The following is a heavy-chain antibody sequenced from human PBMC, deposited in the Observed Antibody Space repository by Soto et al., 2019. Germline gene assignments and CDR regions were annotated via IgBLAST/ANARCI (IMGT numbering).Heavy chain of an antibody. CDR3: ARYGLKGTAPKNDAFDI. J-gene: IGHJ3*02. Sequence: SETLSLTCAVYGGSFSGYYWSWIRQPPGKGLEWIGEINHSGRTNYNPSLKSRVTISVDTSKNQFSLKLSSVTAADTAVYYCARYGLKGTAPKNDAFDIWGQGTMVTVSS. CDR1: GGSFSGYY. CDR2: INHSGRT. V-gene: IGHV4-34*01. D-gene: IGHD3-10*01.